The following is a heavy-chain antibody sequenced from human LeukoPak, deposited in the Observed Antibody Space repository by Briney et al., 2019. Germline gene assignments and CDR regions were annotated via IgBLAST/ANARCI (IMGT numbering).Heavy chain of an antibody. Sequence: ASVKLSCKSSGYTFTVYIIPLVRHGPGQGLGRMGWIHPNSGATNYAQKFQGRVTMTRDTSINTAYMEVSGLTSDDTAVYYCARGVQAQDFDYWGQGTLVTVSS. V-gene: IGHV1-2*02. CDR1: GYTFTVYI. CDR3: ARGVQAQDFDY. CDR2: IHPNSGAT. J-gene: IGHJ4*02.